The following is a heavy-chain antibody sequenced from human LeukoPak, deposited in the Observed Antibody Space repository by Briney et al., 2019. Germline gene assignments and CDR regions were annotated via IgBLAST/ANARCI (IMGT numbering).Heavy chain of an antibody. CDR2: IKQDRSEK. J-gene: IGHJ4*02. D-gene: IGHD6-13*01. CDR1: GFTFSNYW. CDR3: ARDGPQLRYSSSWPQSPLFDY. V-gene: IGHV3-7*01. Sequence: PGGSLRLSCAASGFTFSNYWMSWVRQAPGKGLEWVANIKQDRSEKYYVDSVKGRFTISRDNAKNSLYLQMNSLRAEDTAVYYCARDGPQLRYSSSWPQSPLFDYWGQGTLVTVSS.